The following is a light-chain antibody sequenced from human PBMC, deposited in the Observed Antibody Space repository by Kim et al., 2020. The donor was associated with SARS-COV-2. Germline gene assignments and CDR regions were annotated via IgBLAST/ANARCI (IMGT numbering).Light chain of an antibody. Sequence: APGGARVTITCLASQSISSWLAWYQQKPGKAPKLLIYDASSLESGVPSRFSGSGSVTEFTLTISSLQPDDFATYYCQQYNTYSRTFGQGTTVDIK. CDR2: DAS. CDR3: QQYNTYSRT. CDR1: QSISSW. J-gene: IGKJ1*01. V-gene: IGKV1-5*01.